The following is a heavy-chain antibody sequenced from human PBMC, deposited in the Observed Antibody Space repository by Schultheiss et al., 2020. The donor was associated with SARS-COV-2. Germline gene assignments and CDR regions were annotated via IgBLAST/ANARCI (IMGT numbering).Heavy chain of an antibody. CDR2: ISSNGGST. J-gene: IGHJ4*02. CDR3: ARWVQGDFDY. Sequence: GGSLRLSCAASGFTFSSYAMHWVRQAPGKGLEYVSAISSNGGSTYYANSVKGRFTISRDNSKNTLYLQMGSLRAEDMAVYYCARWVQGDFDYWGQGTLVTVSS. CDR1: GFTFSSYA. V-gene: IGHV3-64*01.